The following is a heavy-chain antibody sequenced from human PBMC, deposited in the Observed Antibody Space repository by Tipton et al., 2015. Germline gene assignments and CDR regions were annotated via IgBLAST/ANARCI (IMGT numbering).Heavy chain of an antibody. CDR2: IYSSGST. J-gene: IGHJ4*02. CDR3: ARGLRGEWFGLYYFDN. D-gene: IGHD3-3*01. CDR1: GGSISSYY. Sequence: TLSLTCTVSGGSISSYYWSWIRQPAGKGLEWIGRIYSSGSTHYNPSLNSRVTMSVDTSKKQISLKLSSVTAADTAVYYCARGLRGEWFGLYYFDNWGQGTLVTVSS. V-gene: IGHV4-4*07.